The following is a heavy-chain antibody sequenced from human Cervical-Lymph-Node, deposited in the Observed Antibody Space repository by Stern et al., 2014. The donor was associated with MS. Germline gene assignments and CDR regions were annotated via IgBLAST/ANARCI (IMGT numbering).Heavy chain of an antibody. D-gene: IGHD5-12*01. CDR3: ARSRSRLSERRAGSYYSYYGMDV. V-gene: IGHV4-61*02. CDR1: GGSISSDSYY. J-gene: IGHJ6*02. CDR2: IYSSGST. Sequence: VQLVESGPGLVKPSQTLSLTCTVSGGSISSDSYYWSWIRQPAGKGLEWIGRIYSSGSTNSDPSLQSRITISGDTSKNQFSLKLNSVSAADTAVYYCARSRSRLSERRAGSYYSYYGMDVWGQGTTVSVSS.